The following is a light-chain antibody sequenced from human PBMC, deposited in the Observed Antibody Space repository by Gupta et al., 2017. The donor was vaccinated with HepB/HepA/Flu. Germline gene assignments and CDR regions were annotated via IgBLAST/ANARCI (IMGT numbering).Light chain of an antibody. Sequence: QSVLTQPPSASGTPGQRVTISCSGSSSNSGSNTVNWYQQLPGTAPKLLSESNNQRPSGVPDRCVGSKSGTSAYLAISGLQSEDEADYYCAGWDDSLAGVFGGGTKLTVL. V-gene: IGLV1-44*01. CDR3: AGWDDSLAGV. CDR1: SSNSGSNT. CDR2: SNN. J-gene: IGLJ2*01.